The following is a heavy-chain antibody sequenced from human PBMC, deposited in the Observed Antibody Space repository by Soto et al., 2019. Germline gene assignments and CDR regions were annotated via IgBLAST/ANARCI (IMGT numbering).Heavy chain of an antibody. D-gene: IGHD1-7*01. CDR3: AKLITGTTSRDY. V-gene: IGHV3-30*18. CDR2: XXXDGSXX. Sequence: LRLSCGASGFTFSSYGMHWVRQAPGKGLGWVAVXXXDGSXXXYXXXXKGRFTISRGNSKNTLYLQMNSLRAEDTAVYYCAKLITGTTSRDYWGQGTLVTVPS. CDR1: GFTFSSYG. J-gene: IGHJ4*02.